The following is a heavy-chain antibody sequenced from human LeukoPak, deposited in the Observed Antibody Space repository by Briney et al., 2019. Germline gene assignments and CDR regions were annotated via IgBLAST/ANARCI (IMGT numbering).Heavy chain of an antibody. CDR1: GFTFSSYW. V-gene: IGHV3-74*01. CDR3: ARATIYSNYYFDY. Sequence: GGALRLSCAASGFTFSSYWMHWVRQAPGKGLVWVSRINSDGSSTSYADSVKGRFTISRDNAKNTLYLQMNSLRAEDTAVYSCARATIYSNYYFDYWGQGTLVTVSS. CDR2: INSDGSST. J-gene: IGHJ4*02. D-gene: IGHD4-11*01.